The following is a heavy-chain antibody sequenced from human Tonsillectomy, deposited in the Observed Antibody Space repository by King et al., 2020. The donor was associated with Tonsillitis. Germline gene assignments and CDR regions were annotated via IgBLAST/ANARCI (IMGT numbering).Heavy chain of an antibody. CDR3: AKEKGPIVVVVAAKYDYYGMVV. D-gene: IGHD2-15*01. CDR1: GFTFDDYA. J-gene: IGHJ6*02. Sequence: VQLVESGGGLVQPGRSLRLSCAASGFTFDDYAMHWVRQAPGKGLEWVSGISWNRGSIGYADSVKGRFTISRDNAKNSLYLQMNSLRAEDTALYYCAKEKGPIVVVVAAKYDYYGMVVWGQGTTGTVSS. CDR2: ISWNRGSI. V-gene: IGHV3-9*01.